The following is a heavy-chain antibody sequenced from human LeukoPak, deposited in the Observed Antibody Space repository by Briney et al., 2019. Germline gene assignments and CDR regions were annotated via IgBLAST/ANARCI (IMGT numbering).Heavy chain of an antibody. CDR1: GLTFSSYA. J-gene: IGHJ3*02. CDR2: ISGSGGST. CDR3: AKDGWNDVNAFDI. V-gene: IGHV3-23*01. D-gene: IGHD1-1*01. Sequence: GGSLRLSCAASGLTFSSYAMSWVRQAPGKGLEWVSAISGSGGSTYYADSVKGRFTISRDNSKNTLYLQMNSLRAEDTAVYYCAKDGWNDVNAFDIWGQGTMVTVSS.